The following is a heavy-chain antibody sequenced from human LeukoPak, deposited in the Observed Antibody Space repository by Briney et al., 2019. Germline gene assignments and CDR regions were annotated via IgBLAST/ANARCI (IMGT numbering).Heavy chain of an antibody. CDR2: INPNSGGT. D-gene: IGHD6-19*01. V-gene: IGHV1-2*02. CDR3: ARDLERQWLVSVWFDP. CDR1: GYTFTGYY. Sequence: ASVKVSCKASGYTFTGYYMHWVRQAPGQGLEWMGWINPNSGGTNYAQKFQGRVTMTRDTSISTAYMELSRLRSDDTAVYYCARDLERQWLVSVWFDPWGQGTLVTVSS. J-gene: IGHJ5*02.